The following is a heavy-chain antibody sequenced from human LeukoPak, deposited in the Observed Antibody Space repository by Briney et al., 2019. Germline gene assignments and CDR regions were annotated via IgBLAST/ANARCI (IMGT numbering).Heavy chain of an antibody. J-gene: IGHJ5*02. Sequence: GGSLRLSCAASGFTFSSYAMSWVRQAPGKGLEWVSGISGSGGRTYYADSVKGRFTISRDNSKNTLYLQMNSLRAEDTAVYYCAKPRYSSSWYRFDPWGQGTLVTVSS. V-gene: IGHV3-23*01. CDR1: GFTFSSYA. D-gene: IGHD6-13*01. CDR3: AKPRYSSSWYRFDP. CDR2: ISGSGGRT.